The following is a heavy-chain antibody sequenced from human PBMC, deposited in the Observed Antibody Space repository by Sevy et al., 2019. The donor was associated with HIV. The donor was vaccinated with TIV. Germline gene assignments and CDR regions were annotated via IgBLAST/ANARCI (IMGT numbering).Heavy chain of an antibody. Sequence: GGSLRLSCAASGFTVSDNYMSWVRQAPGKGLEWVATMKEDGSEKYYVDSVKGRFTISRDNAKNSLYVQMNSLRAEDTAVYYCVREGLGGFSYSLDCWGQGTLVTVSS. J-gene: IGHJ4*02. V-gene: IGHV3-7*01. CDR2: MKEDGSEK. CDR3: VREGLGGFSYSLDC. CDR1: GFTVSDNY. D-gene: IGHD5-18*01.